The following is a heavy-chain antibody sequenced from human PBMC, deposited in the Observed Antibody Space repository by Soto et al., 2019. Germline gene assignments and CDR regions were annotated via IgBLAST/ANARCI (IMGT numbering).Heavy chain of an antibody. D-gene: IGHD5-18*01. Sequence: QAGGSLRLSCSASGFTFSSYAMHWVRQAPGKGLEYVSAISSNGGSTYYADSVKGRFTISRDNSKNTLYLQMSSLRAEDTAVYYCVKDSGYSYGLRSYFDYWGQGTLVTVSS. J-gene: IGHJ4*02. CDR2: ISSNGGST. CDR3: VKDSGYSYGLRSYFDY. CDR1: GFTFSSYA. V-gene: IGHV3-64D*06.